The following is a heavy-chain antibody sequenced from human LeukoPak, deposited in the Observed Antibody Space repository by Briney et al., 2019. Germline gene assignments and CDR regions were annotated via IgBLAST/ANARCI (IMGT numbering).Heavy chain of an antibody. Sequence: GGSLRLSCAASGFTFSSYAMSWVRQAPGKGLEWVSAISGSGGSTYYADSVKGRFTVSRDNSKNTLYLQMNSLRAEDTAVYYCAKDIAARPGYFDYWGQGTLVTVSS. V-gene: IGHV3-23*01. CDR3: AKDIAARPGYFDY. CDR2: ISGSGGST. CDR1: GFTFSSYA. D-gene: IGHD6-6*01. J-gene: IGHJ4*02.